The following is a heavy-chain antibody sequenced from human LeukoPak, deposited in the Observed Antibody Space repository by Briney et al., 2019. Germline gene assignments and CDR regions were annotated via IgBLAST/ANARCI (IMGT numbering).Heavy chain of an antibody. J-gene: IGHJ4*02. CDR2: ISGSGGST. V-gene: IGHV3-23*01. Sequence: PGGSLRLSCAASGFTFSSYAMSWVRQAPGKGLEWVSAISGSGGSTYYADSVKGRFTISRDNSKNTLYLQMNSLRAEDTAVYYCAKVRESYGDYPLIFDYWGQGTLVTVSS. CDR3: AKVRESYGDYPLIFDY. D-gene: IGHD4-17*01. CDR1: GFTFSSYA.